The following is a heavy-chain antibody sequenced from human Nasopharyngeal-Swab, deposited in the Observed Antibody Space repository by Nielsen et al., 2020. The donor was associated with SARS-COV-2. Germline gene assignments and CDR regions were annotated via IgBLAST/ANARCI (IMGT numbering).Heavy chain of an antibody. Sequence: ASVKVSCKASGYTFTSYGISWVRQAPGQGLEWMGWISAYNGNTNYAQKLQGRVTMTTDTSTSTAYMELRSLRSDDTAVYYCAKDIMTTVTYDWWFDPWGQGTLVTVSS. CDR3: AKDIMTTVTYDWWFDP. D-gene: IGHD4-17*01. J-gene: IGHJ5*02. CDR2: ISAYNGNT. V-gene: IGHV1-18*01. CDR1: GYTFTSYG.